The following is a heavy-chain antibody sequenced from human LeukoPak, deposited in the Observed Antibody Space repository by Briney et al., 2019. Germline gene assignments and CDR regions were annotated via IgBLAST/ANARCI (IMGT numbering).Heavy chain of an antibody. CDR1: GGSISSHY. Sequence: SETLSLTCTVSGGSISSHYWSWIRQPPGEGLEWIGYMYYSGSTNYNRSLKSRVTISVDTSKNQFSLKLSSVTAADTAVYYCAREGGQYFDYWGQGTLVTVSS. CDR3: AREGGQYFDY. CDR2: MYYSGST. V-gene: IGHV4-59*11. J-gene: IGHJ4*02.